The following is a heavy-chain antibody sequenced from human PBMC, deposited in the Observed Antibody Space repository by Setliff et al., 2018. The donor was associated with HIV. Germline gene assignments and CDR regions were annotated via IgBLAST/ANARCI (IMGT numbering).Heavy chain of an antibody. J-gene: IGHJ3*02. D-gene: IGHD5-12*01. CDR2: IMHMFGTA. V-gene: IGHV1-69*13. CDR1: GGTSSNYA. CDR3: ARDGGYSVHQWFGDAFDI. Sequence: ASVKVSCKASGGTSSNYAITWVRQAPGQGLEWMGKIMHMFGTANYAQRFQGRVTITADEVASTVYLELSSLRSEDTAIYYCARDGGYSVHQWFGDAFDIWGQGTMVTV.